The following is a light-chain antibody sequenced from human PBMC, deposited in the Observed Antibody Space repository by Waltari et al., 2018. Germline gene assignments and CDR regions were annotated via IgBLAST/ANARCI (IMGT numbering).Light chain of an antibody. CDR1: SLRRYY. Sequence: SSDLTQDPSLSVALGQTVRITCQGDSLRRYYASWYQQRPGQAPILVLYGPDNRPSGIPDRFSGSTSVNTASLTITGAQAEDEADYYCHSRETFSTRLFGGGTRLTV. V-gene: IGLV3-19*01. J-gene: IGLJ2*01. CDR2: GPD. CDR3: HSRETFSTRL.